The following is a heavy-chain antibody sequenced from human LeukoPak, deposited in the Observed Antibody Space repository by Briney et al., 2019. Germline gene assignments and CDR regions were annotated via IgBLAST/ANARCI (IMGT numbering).Heavy chain of an antibody. CDR1: GFTFSSYS. Sequence: GGSLRLSCAVSGFTFSSYSMSWVRQTPGKGLGWVSSISSSSSYIYYADSVKGRFTISGDNAKNSLYLQMNSLRAEDTAVYYCARGSAWWNDERYFDYWGQGTLVTVSS. CDR3: ARGSAWWNDERYFDY. V-gene: IGHV3-21*01. CDR2: ISSSSSYI. J-gene: IGHJ4*02. D-gene: IGHD1-1*01.